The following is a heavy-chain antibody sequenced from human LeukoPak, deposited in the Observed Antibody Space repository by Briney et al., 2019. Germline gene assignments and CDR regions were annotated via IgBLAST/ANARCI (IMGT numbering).Heavy chain of an antibody. CDR3: ARSLLFRVGELSTAIDY. D-gene: IGHD3-10*01. V-gene: IGHV3-30*04. CDR1: GFTFSGYA. CDR2: ISYDGSNK. Sequence: PGRSLRLSCAASGFTFSGYAMHWVRQAPGKGLEWVAVISYDGSNKYYADSVKGRLTISRDNSKNTLYLQMNSLRAEDTAVYYCARSLLFRVGELSTAIDYWGQGTLVTVSS. J-gene: IGHJ4*02.